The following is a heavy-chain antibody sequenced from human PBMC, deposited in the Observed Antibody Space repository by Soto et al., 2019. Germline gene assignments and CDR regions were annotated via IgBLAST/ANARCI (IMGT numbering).Heavy chain of an antibody. Sequence: QDQLVQSGGEVKKLGASVKVSCKASGYSFTNYGITWVRQAPGQGFEWMGWISAYNGDTNYAQKLQGRVTMTTDASTSTAYLELRSLRSDDTALYYCARDRGVAPPVAGNTHYYYYMDVWGKGTTVTVSS. J-gene: IGHJ6*03. CDR3: ARDRGVAPPVAGNTHYYYYMDV. CDR1: GYSFTNYG. CDR2: ISAYNGDT. V-gene: IGHV1-18*01. D-gene: IGHD6-19*01.